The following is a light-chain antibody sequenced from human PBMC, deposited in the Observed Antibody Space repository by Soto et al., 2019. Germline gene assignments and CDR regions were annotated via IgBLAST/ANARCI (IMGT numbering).Light chain of an antibody. Sequence: DIPMTQSPSSLSASVGDRVTITCRTSQSIDIYLNWYQQKPGKAPNLLIYAASSLQSGVPPRFSGSGSGIDFTLTISSLQPEDFATYYCQQRYSAPPTFGGGTKVEIK. J-gene: IGKJ4*01. CDR3: QQRYSAPPT. CDR1: QSIDIY. V-gene: IGKV1-39*01. CDR2: AAS.